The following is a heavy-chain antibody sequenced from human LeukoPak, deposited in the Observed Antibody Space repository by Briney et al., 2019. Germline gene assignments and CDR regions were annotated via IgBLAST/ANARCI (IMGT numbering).Heavy chain of an antibody. Sequence: GGSLRLSCATSGFTFDDYAMHWVRQAPGKGLEWVSGISWNSGDIGYADSVEGRFSISRDNAKNSLYLQMNSLRAEDTALYYCAKARSRSGWYSDWDYWGQGTLVIVSS. CDR1: GFTFDDYA. CDR2: ISWNSGDI. D-gene: IGHD6-19*01. CDR3: AKARSRSGWYSDWDY. V-gene: IGHV3-9*01. J-gene: IGHJ4*02.